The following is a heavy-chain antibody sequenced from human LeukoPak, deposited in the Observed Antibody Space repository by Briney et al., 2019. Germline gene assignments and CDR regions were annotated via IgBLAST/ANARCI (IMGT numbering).Heavy chain of an antibody. J-gene: IGHJ4*02. Sequence: GGSLRLSCAASGFTFSSYAMSWVRQAPGKGLEWVSAISGSGGSTYYADPVKGRFTISRDNSKNTLYLQMNSLRAEDTAVYYCAKSYGTYYGSGTLYFDYWGQGTLVTVSS. CDR3: AKSYGTYYGSGTLYFDY. CDR2: ISGSGGST. V-gene: IGHV3-23*01. D-gene: IGHD3-10*01. CDR1: GFTFSSYA.